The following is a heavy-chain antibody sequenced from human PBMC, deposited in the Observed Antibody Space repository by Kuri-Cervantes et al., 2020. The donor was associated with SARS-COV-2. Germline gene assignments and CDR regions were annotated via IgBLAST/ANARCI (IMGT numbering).Heavy chain of an antibody. CDR3: AKDRVGVQDF. Sequence: LSLTCAASGFNFSRTDMHWVRQAPGKGLEWVALIPHDGKNKKCIASGKGRFTISRDNSQNTLYLHMKSLRSEDTAMYYCAKDRVGVQDFWGQGTLVTVSS. V-gene: IGHV3-30*18. J-gene: IGHJ4*02. D-gene: IGHD2-21*01. CDR1: GFNFSRTD. CDR2: IPHDGKNK.